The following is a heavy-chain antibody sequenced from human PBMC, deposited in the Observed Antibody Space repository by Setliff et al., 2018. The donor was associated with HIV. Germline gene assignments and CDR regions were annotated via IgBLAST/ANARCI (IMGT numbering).Heavy chain of an antibody. J-gene: IGHJ4*01. CDR1: GYTFANYW. CDR2: IDPSDSYT. D-gene: IGHD1-1*01. Sequence: GESLKISCKGSGYTFANYWITWVRQMPGKGLEWVGRIDPSDSYTNYSPSFRGHVTFSVDKSISTAYLQWSSLEASDTAMYYCARHYWNYDYWGHGTLVTVSS. CDR3: ARHYWNYDY. V-gene: IGHV5-10-1*01.